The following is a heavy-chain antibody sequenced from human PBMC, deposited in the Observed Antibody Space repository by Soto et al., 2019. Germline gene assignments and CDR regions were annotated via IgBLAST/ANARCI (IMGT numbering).Heavy chain of an antibody. CDR2: INPDSGVT. CDR3: ARDRGLRDV. V-gene: IGHV1-2*02. J-gene: IGHJ6*02. Sequence: QVQLVQSGAEVKKPGASVKVSCKASGYTFTSYYMHWVRQAPGQGLEWMGWINPDSGVTYYPHKFQDRVTMTRDTSISTAYMELSRLTSDDTALYYCARDRGLRDVWGQGTTVIVSS. CDR1: GYTFTSYY.